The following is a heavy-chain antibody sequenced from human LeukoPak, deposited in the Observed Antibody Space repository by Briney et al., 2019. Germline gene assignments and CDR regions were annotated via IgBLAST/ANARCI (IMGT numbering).Heavy chain of an antibody. CDR2: ISSSGSTI. CDR1: GFTFSDYY. V-gene: IGHV3-11*01. Sequence: GGSLRLSCAASGFTFSDYYMSWIRQAPGKGLEWVSYISSSGSTIYYADSVKGRFTISRDNAKNSLYLQMNSLRAEDTAVYYCARDGPRWLQFGPGAYWYFDLWGRGTLVTVSS. D-gene: IGHD5-24*01. CDR3: ARDGPRWLQFGPGAYWYFDL. J-gene: IGHJ2*01.